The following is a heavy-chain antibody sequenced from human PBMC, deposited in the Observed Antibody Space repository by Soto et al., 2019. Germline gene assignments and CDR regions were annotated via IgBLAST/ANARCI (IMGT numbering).Heavy chain of an antibody. J-gene: IGHJ4*02. CDR2: IIPIFGTA. D-gene: IGHD7-27*01. CDR1: GGTFSSYA. Sequence: SVTVSCKASGGTFSSYAISWVRQAPGQGLEWMGGIIPIFGTANYAQKFQGRVTITADESTSTAYMELSSLRSEDTAVYYCARGTGELDYFDYWGQGTLVTVPS. CDR3: ARGTGELDYFDY. V-gene: IGHV1-69*13.